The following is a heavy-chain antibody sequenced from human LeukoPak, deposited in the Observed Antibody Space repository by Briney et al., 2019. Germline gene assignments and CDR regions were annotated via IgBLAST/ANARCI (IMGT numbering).Heavy chain of an antibody. CDR1: GLSFSSYG. V-gene: IGHV3-30*18. CDR3: AKDRYSSGWYVDY. J-gene: IGHJ4*02. D-gene: IGHD6-19*01. CDR2: MSYDGRNK. Sequence: PGGSLRLSCAASGLSFSSYGMHWVRQAPGKGLEWVAVMSYDGRNKYYADSVKGRFTISRDNSKNTLYLQMNSLRAEDTAVYYCAKDRYSSGWYVDYWGQGTLVTVSS.